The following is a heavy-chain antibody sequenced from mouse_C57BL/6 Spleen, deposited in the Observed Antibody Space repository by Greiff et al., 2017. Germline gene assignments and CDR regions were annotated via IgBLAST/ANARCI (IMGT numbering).Heavy chain of an antibody. CDR3: ARVTTVVERYFDV. D-gene: IGHD1-1*01. J-gene: IGHJ1*03. Sequence: VQLQQSGAELVKPGASVKISCKASGYAFSSYWMNWVKQRPGKGLEWIGQIYPGDGDTNYNGKFKGKATLTADKSSRTAYMQLSSLTSEDSAVYFCARVTTVVERYFDVWGTGTTVTVSS. CDR2: IYPGDGDT. CDR1: GYAFSSYW. V-gene: IGHV1-80*01.